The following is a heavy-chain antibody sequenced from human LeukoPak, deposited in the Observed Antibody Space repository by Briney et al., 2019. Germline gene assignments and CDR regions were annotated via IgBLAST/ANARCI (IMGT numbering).Heavy chain of an antibody. CDR2: INPSGGGT. D-gene: IGHD2-8*01. CDR3: ARDMLAVPSNWFDP. CDR1: GYTFTSYY. V-gene: IGHV1-46*01. J-gene: IGHJ5*02. Sequence: ASVKVSCKASGYTFTSYYIHWVRQAPGQGLEWMGVINPSGGGTSYAQKFQGRVTMTRDTSTSTVYMDLRSLNSEDTAVYFCARDMLAVPSNWFDPWGQGTLVTVSS.